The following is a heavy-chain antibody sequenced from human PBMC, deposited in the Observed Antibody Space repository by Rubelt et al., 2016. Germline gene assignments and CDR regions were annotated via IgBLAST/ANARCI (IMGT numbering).Heavy chain of an antibody. V-gene: IGHV3-15*01. D-gene: IGHD3-3*01. Sequence: DYAAPVKGRFTISRDDSKNTLYLQMNSLKTEDTAVYYCTTGWAIFGVVIIVSRSVYWGQGTLVTVSS. J-gene: IGHJ4*02. CDR3: TTGWAIFGVVIIVSRSVY.